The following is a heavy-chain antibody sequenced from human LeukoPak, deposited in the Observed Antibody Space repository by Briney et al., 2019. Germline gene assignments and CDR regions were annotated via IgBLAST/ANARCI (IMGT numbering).Heavy chain of an antibody. CDR3: ARQAPMVRGVKNDY. J-gene: IGHJ4*02. CDR2: INHSGST. D-gene: IGHD3-10*01. Sequence: PGGSLRLSCAASGFTFSSYAMSWVRQPPGKGLEWIGEINHSGSTNYNPSLKSRVTISVDTSKNQFSLKLSSVTAADTAVYYCARQAPMVRGVKNDYWGQGTLVTVSS. CDR1: GFTFSSYA. V-gene: IGHV4-34*01.